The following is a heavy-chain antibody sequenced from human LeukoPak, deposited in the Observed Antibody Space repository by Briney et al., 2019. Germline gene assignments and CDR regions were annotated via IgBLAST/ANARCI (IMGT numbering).Heavy chain of an antibody. CDR2: INAGDGDT. J-gene: IGHJ4*02. Sequence: GASVKVSCKASGYTFTTSLMHWVRQAPGQRLEWMGWINAGDGDTKYSQKFQGRVTVTRDTSASTAYMELSSLSSEDTVIYYCATRPGIAVAGFDHWGQGTLVTVSS. V-gene: IGHV1-3*01. CDR3: ATRPGIAVAGFDH. CDR1: GYTFTTSL. D-gene: IGHD6-19*01.